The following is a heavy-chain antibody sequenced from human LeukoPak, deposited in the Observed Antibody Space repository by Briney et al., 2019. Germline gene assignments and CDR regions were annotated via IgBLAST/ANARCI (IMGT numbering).Heavy chain of an antibody. D-gene: IGHD3-22*01. V-gene: IGHV1-18*01. Sequence: GASVKVSCKASAYTFTSYGISWVRQVPGQGLEWMGWISAYNGNTNYAQKLQGRVTMTTDTSTSTAYMELRSLRSDDTAVYYCARDYLPYYYDSSGYLSNNWFDPWGQGTLVTVSS. CDR3: ARDYLPYYYDSSGYLSNNWFDP. J-gene: IGHJ5*02. CDR2: ISAYNGNT. CDR1: AYTFTSYG.